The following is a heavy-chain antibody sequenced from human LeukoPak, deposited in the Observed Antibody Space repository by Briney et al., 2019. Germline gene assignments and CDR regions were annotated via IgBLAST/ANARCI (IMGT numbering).Heavy chain of an antibody. CDR3: ARGRYNYGSLSYSFDY. J-gene: IGHJ4*02. V-gene: IGHV3-48*03. CDR2: ISSSPINI. D-gene: IGHD5-18*01. Sequence: GGSLRLSCAASGFTFSDYGMNWVRQAPGKGLEWVSYISSSPINIYYADSVKGRFTISRNNAKNSLYLQMNSLRGEDTAVYYCARGRYNYGSLSYSFDYWGQGTLVTVSS. CDR1: GFTFSDYG.